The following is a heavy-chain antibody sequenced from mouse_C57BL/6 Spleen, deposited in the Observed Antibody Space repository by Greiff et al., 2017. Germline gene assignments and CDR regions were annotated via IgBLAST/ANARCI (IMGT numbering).Heavy chain of an antibody. CDR2: IDPSDSST. J-gene: IGHJ3*01. V-gene: IGHV1-69*01. CDR1: GYTFTSYW. D-gene: IGHD3-1*01. CDR3: ARGEGATFAC. Sequence: VQLQQPGAELVMPGASVKLSCKASGYTFTSYWMHWVKQRPGQGLEWIGEIDPSDSSTNYNQKFKGKSTLTVDKSSSTAYMQLSSLTSEASAVYYCARGEGATFACWGQGTLVTVSA.